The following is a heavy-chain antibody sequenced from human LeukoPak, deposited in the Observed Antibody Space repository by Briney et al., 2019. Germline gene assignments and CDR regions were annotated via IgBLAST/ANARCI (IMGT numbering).Heavy chain of an antibody. CDR1: GFTFGDFA. V-gene: IGHV3-49*03. CDR3: GRALFKEVRGWYFDY. D-gene: IGHD4/OR15-4a*01. Sequence: PGGSLRLSCAGSGFTFGDFAVNWIRQAPGKGLEWVSFITSEAYGETKEYDASVRGRFTVSRDDPRSVAHLQMNSLKSEDTAVYYCGRALFKEVRGWYFDYWAQGTVVTVSS. CDR2: ITSEAYGETK. J-gene: IGHJ4*02.